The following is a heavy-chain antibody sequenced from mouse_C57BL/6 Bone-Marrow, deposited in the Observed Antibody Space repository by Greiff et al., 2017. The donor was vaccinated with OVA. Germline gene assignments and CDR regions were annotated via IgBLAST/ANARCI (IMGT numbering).Heavy chain of an antibody. Sequence: VQLQQSGPELVKPGASVKISCKASGYTFTDYYMNWVKQSHGKSLEWIGDINPNNGGTSYNQKFKGKATLTVDKSSSTAYMELRSLTSEDSAVYYCARRDYDYDPYYFDYWGQGTTLTVSS. D-gene: IGHD2-4*01. CDR1: GYTFTDYY. CDR2: INPNNGGT. V-gene: IGHV1-26*01. J-gene: IGHJ2*01. CDR3: ARRDYDYDPYYFDY.